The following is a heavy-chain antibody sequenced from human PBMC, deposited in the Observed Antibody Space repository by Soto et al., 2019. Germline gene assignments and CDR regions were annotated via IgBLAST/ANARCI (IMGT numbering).Heavy chain of an antibody. V-gene: IGHV3-30-3*01. J-gene: IGHJ4*02. CDR2: ISYDGSNK. D-gene: IGHD2-15*01. Sequence: QVQLVESGGGVVQPGRSLRLSCAASGFTFSSYAMHWVRQAPGKGLEWVAVISYDGSNKYYADSVKGRFTISRDNSKNTLYLQRNSRRAEDTAVYYCARVPASSGRAHFDYWGQGTLVTVSS. CDR1: GFTFSSYA. CDR3: ARVPASSGRAHFDY.